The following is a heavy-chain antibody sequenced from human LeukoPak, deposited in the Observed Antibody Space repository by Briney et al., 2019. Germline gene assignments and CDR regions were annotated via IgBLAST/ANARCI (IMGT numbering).Heavy chain of an antibody. V-gene: IGHV4-34*01. CDR2: INHSGNT. Sequence: SETLSLTCAVYGGSFSGYYWSWIRQPPGKGLEWIGEINHSGNTNYNPSLKSRVTISVDTSKNQFSLKLSSVTAADTAVYYCAVTYYDFWSGYYTYYFDYWGQGTLVTVSS. CDR1: GGSFSGYY. J-gene: IGHJ4*02. D-gene: IGHD3-3*01. CDR3: AVTYYDFWSGYYTYYFDY.